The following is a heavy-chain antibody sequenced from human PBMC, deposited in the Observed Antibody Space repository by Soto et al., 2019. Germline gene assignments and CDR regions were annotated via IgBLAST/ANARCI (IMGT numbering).Heavy chain of an antibody. V-gene: IGHV2-5*02. J-gene: IGHJ6*02. Sequence: QITLKESGPTLVKPTQTLTLTCTFSAFSLSTGGVGVGWIRQPPGKALEWLALIYWDDEKRYSPSLRSRLTIPQATSTTQVVLTMTTMAPLDTAPYSCIQSRCGGDCLQSYASYYHYGMAVWGQGTTVTVSS. CDR1: AFSLSTGGVG. CDR3: IQSRCGGDCLQSYASYYHYGMAV. CDR2: IYWDDEK. D-gene: IGHD2-21*02.